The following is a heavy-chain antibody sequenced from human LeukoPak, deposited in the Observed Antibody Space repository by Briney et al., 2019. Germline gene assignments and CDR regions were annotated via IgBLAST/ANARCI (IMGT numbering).Heavy chain of an antibody. D-gene: IGHD3-9*01. CDR2: IKQDGIET. V-gene: IGHV3-7*03. CDR1: GFTFSSYW. J-gene: IGHJ3*02. Sequence: GGPLRLSCAAFGFTFSSYWMSWGRKAPGKGLEWLANIKQDGIETYYVDSVKGRFTISRDNAKTSLYLQMNSLRAENTAVYYCAREENIFTGNPFEIWGQGTMVTVSS. CDR3: AREENIFTGNPFEI.